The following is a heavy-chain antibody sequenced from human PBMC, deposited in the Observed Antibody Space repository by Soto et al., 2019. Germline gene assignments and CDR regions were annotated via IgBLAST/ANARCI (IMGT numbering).Heavy chain of an antibody. D-gene: IGHD3-10*01. CDR2: IYYSGST. V-gene: IGHV4-30-4*01. J-gene: IGHJ4*02. CDR1: RGSISSGDYY. CDR3: AREELEHLWFGELLQPSGGASY. Sequence: PSETLSLTCTVSRGSISSGDYYWSWIRQPPGKGLEWIGYIYYSGSTYYNPSLKSRVTISVDTSKNQFSLKLSSVTAADTAVYYCAREELEHLWFGELLQPSGGASYWGQGTLVTVSS.